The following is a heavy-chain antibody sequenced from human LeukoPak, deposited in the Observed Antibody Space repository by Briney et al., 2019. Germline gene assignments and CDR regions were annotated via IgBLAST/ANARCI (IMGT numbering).Heavy chain of an antibody. CDR1: GFTFSTYG. CDR2: IWYDGRNK. D-gene: IGHD1-26*01. V-gene: IGHV3-33*01. Sequence: GGSLRLSCAASGFTFSTYGMHWVRQAPGKGLEWVAVIWYDGRNKYYADSVKGRFTISRDNSKNTLYLQMNSLRAEDTAVYYCARDAAYVGATPFDYRGQGILVTVSS. J-gene: IGHJ4*02. CDR3: ARDAAYVGATPFDY.